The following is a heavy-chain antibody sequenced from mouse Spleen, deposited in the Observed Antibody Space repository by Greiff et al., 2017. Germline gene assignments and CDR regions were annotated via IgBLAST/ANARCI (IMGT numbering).Heavy chain of an antibody. D-gene: IGHD4-1*01. Sequence: VQLQQSGAELVRPGVSVKISCKGSGYTFTDYAMHWVKQSHAKSLEWIGVISTYYGDASYNQKFKGKATMTVDKSSSTAYMELARLTSEDSAIYYCARGLTPFDYWGQGTTLTVSS. CDR3: ARGLTPFDY. V-gene: IGHV1S137*01. CDR1: GYTFTDYA. J-gene: IGHJ2*01. CDR2: ISTYYGDA.